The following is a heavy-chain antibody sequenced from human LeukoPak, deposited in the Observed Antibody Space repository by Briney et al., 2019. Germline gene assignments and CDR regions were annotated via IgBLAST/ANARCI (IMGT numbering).Heavy chain of an antibody. D-gene: IGHD6-19*01. Sequence: AASVKVSCKASGYTFTGYYMHWVRQAPGQGLEWMGWINPNSGGTNYAQKFQGRVTMTRDTSISTAYMELSSLRSEDTAVYYCARGVAVVSYGGNYYYYMDVWGKGTTVTVSS. CDR2: INPNSGGT. J-gene: IGHJ6*03. CDR3: ARGVAVVSYGGNYYYYMDV. V-gene: IGHV1-2*02. CDR1: GYTFTGYY.